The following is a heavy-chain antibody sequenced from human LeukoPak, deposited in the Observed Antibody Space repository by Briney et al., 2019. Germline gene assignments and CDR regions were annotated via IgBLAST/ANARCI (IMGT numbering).Heavy chain of an antibody. CDR1: GFTFSSYA. CDR2: ISGSGGST. D-gene: IGHD3-10*01. Sequence: TGGSLRLSCAASGFTFSSYAMSWVRQAPGKGLEGVSIISGSGGSTNYADSVKGRFTISRDNSKNTLYLQMNSLRAEDTAVYYCAKPYYGSGSYYGFNYYAFDYWGQGTLVTVSS. CDR3: AKPYYGSGSYYGFNYYAFDY. V-gene: IGHV3-23*01. J-gene: IGHJ4*02.